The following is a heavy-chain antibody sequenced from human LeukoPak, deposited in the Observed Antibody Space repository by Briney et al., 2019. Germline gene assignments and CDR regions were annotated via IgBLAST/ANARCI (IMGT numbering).Heavy chain of an antibody. CDR3: ARDRGVGHHYYDSSGYYYVHYFDY. CDR2: VYHSGST. J-gene: IGHJ4*02. V-gene: IGHV4-38-2*02. D-gene: IGHD3-22*01. CDR1: GYSISSGYY. Sequence: SETLSLPCTVSGYSISSGYYWGWIRQPPGKGLEWIGSVYHSGSTYYNLSLKSRVTISIDTSKNQFSLKLSSVTDADTAVYYCARDRGVGHHYYDSSGYYYVHYFDYWGQGTLVTVSS.